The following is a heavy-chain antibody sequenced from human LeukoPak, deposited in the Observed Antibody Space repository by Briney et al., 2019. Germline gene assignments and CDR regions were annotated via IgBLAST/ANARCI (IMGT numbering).Heavy chain of an antibody. D-gene: IGHD2-2*01. J-gene: IGHJ6*02. V-gene: IGHV3-33*01. CDR2: IWSDGNNK. Sequence: PGGSLRLSCAASGFTFSRYGMHWVRQAPGKGLEWVAVIWSDGNNKEHGDSVKGRFTISRDNSKNTLYLQMNSLRAEDTAMYYCARDYCSSISCMGAWGQGTTVTVSS. CDR1: GFTFSRYG. CDR3: ARDYCSSISCMGA.